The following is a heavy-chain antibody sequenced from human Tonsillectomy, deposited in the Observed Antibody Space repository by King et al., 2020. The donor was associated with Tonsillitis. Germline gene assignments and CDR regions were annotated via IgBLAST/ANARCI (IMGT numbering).Heavy chain of an antibody. J-gene: IGHJ5*02. Sequence: TLKESGPTLVKPTQTLTLTCTFSGFSLSTSGVGVGWIRQPPGKALEWLSLIYWSDDKRYSPSLKSRLTITKDTSKNQVVLTMTNMEPVDTATYYCAHTNEGYYEILNSSWFDPWGQGTLVTVSS. V-gene: IGHV2-5*01. D-gene: IGHD3-9*01. CDR3: AHTNEGYYEILNSSWFDP. CDR2: IYWSDDK. CDR1: GFSLSTSGVG.